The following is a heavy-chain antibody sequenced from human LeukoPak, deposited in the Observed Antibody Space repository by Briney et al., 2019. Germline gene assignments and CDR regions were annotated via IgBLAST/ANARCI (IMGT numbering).Heavy chain of an antibody. CDR2: ISGSGGST. Sequence: GGSLRLSCAASGFTFSSYAMSWVRQAPGKGLEWVSAISGSGGSTYYADSVKGRFTISRDNSKNTLYLQMNSLRAEDTGVYDCAKSGGREVPAASSVFDYWGQGTLVTVSS. CDR1: GFTFSSYA. V-gene: IGHV3-23*01. D-gene: IGHD2-2*01. CDR3: AKSGGREVPAASSVFDY. J-gene: IGHJ4*02.